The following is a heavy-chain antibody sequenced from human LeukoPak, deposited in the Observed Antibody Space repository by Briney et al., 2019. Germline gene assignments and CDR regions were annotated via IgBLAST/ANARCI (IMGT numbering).Heavy chain of an antibody. CDR1: GFTFSSYG. CDR3: AGSSGSGSYYMDV. CDR2: IWYDGSNK. V-gene: IGHV3-33*01. J-gene: IGHJ6*03. Sequence: GGSLRLSCAASGFTFSSYGMHWVRQAPGKGLEWVAVIWYDGSNKYYADSVKGRFTISRDNSKNTLYLQMNSLRAEDTAVYYCAGSSGSGSYYMDVWGKGTTVTVSS. D-gene: IGHD3-10*01.